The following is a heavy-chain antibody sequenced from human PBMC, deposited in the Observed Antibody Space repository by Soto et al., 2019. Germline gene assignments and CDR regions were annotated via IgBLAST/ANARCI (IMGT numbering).Heavy chain of an antibody. CDR1: GFTFTSSA. J-gene: IGHJ3*02. CDR2: IVVGSGNT. D-gene: IGHD5-12*01. Sequence: QMQLVQSGPEVKKPGTSVKVSCKASGFTFTSSAMQWARQARGQRLEWIGWIVVGSGNTNYAQKFQERVSITRDMSTRTAYMELSSLRSEDTAVYYCAAGVTYDGNFDIWGQGTMVTVSS. CDR3: AAGVTYDGNFDI. V-gene: IGHV1-58*02.